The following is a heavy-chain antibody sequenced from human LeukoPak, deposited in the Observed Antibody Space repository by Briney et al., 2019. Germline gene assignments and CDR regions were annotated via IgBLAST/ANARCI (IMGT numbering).Heavy chain of an antibody. CDR1: GFTFGNYA. CDR3: VRGRHYFDY. CDR2: IVGSGYST. V-gene: IGHV3-23*01. Sequence: QPGGSLILSCAASGFTFGNYAMTRVRQAPGKGLDWVSAIVGSGYSTYYAASVKGRFTISRDNSKNTVYLQMDSLRAEDTAAYFCVRGRHYFDYWGQGALVTVSS. D-gene: IGHD5-24*01. J-gene: IGHJ4*02.